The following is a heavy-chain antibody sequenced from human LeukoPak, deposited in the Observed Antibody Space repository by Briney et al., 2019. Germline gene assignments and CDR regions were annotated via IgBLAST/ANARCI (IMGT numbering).Heavy chain of an antibody. CDR2: ISYDGSNK. D-gene: IGHD3-22*01. V-gene: IGHV3-30*14. Sequence: GGSLRLSCAASGFTFSSYAMHWVRQAPGKGLEWVAVISYDGSNKYYADSVKGRFTISRHNSKNTLYLQMNSLRAEDTAVYYCARVGYYDSSGYYRGEYYFDYWGQGTLVTVSS. CDR3: ARVGYYDSSGYYRGEYYFDY. CDR1: GFTFSSYA. J-gene: IGHJ4*02.